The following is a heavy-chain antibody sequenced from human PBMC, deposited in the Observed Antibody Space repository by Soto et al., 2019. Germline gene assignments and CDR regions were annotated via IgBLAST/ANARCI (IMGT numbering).Heavy chain of an antibody. Sequence: SETLSLTCTVSGGSISSSSYYWGWIRQPPGKGLEWIGSIYYSGSTYYNPSLKSRVTISVDTSKNQFSLKLSSVTAADTAVYYCATHRDYSSGCETAGYYGMDVWGQGTTVTVSS. CDR3: ATHRDYSSGCETAGYYGMDV. CDR2: IYYSGST. V-gene: IGHV4-39*01. D-gene: IGHD6-19*01. CDR1: GGSISSSSYY. J-gene: IGHJ6*02.